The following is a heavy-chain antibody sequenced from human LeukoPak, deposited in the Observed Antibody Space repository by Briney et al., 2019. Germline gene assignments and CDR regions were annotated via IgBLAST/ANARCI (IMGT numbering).Heavy chain of an antibody. CDR2: IKQDGSEK. D-gene: IGHD2-2*01. CDR3: ARDQRYCSSSSCPWEPFDY. J-gene: IGHJ4*02. V-gene: IGHV3-7*05. CDR1: GFTFSSYW. Sequence: GGSLRLSCAAAGFTFSSYWMSWVRQAPGKGLEWVANIKQDGSEKYYVDSVKGRFTISRDNAKNSLYLQMNSLRAEDTAVYYCARDQRYCSSSSCPWEPFDYWGQGTLVTVSS.